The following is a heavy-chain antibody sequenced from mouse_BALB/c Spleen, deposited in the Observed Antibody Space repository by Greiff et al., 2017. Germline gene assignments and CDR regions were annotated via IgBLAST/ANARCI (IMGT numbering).Heavy chain of an antibody. V-gene: IGHV14-1*02. J-gene: IGHJ3*01. Sequence: EVQLQQPGAELVRPGASVKLSCKASGYTFTSYWMNWVKQRPEQGLEWIGRIDPANGNTKYDPKFQGKATITADTSSNTAYLQLSSLTSEDTAVYYCARIGGIYYVAYWGQGTLVTVSA. CDR2: IDPANGNT. CDR3: ARIGGIYYVAY. CDR1: GYTFTSYW. D-gene: IGHD2-1*01.